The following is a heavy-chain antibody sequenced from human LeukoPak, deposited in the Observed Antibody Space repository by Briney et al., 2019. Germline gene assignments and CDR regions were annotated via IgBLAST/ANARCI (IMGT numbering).Heavy chain of an antibody. CDR3: ARVYGGVGALDFDY. J-gene: IGHJ4*02. V-gene: IGHV1-8*01. CDR1: GYTFTSYD. CDR2: MNPNSGNT. D-gene: IGHD1-26*01. Sequence: ASVKVSCKASGYTFTSYDINWVRQATGQGLEWMGWMNPNSGNTGYAQKFQGRVTMTRNTSISTAYMELSSLRSEDTAVYYCARVYGGVGALDFDYWGQGTLVTVSS.